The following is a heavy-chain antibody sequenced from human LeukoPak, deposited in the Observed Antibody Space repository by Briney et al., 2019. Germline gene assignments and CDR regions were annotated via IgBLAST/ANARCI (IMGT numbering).Heavy chain of an antibody. V-gene: IGHV3-33*01. J-gene: IGHJ4*02. CDR2: IWYDGSNR. CDR3: ARGEYSMSSGCDY. Sequence: PGGSLRLSCVASGFTFSTYGVHWVRQAPGKGLEWVAVIWYDGSNRYYADSVKGRFTISRDNSKNTLYLQMNSLRAEDSAVYYCARGEYSMSSGCDYWGQGTLVTVSS. D-gene: IGHD6-6*01. CDR1: GFTFSTYG.